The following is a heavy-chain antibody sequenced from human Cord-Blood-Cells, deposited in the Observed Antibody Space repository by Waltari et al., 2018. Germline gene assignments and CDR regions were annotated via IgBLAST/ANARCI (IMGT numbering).Heavy chain of an antibody. D-gene: IGHD2-21*01. Sequence: QVQLQQWGAGLLKPSETLSLTCAVYGGSFSGYYWSWLRKPPGQGLEWIGEINHSGSTNYNPSLKSRVTISVDTSKNQFSLKLSSVTAADTAVYYCARGDGVDCGGDCYYYYYMDVWGKGTTVTVSS. V-gene: IGHV4-34*01. CDR3: ARGDGVDCGGDCYYYYYMDV. CDR1: GGSFSGYY. J-gene: IGHJ6*03. CDR2: INHSGST.